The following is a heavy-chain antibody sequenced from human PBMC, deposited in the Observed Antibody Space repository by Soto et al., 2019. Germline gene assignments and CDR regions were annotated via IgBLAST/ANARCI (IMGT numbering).Heavy chain of an antibody. V-gene: IGHV4-34*01. CDR3: ARERGATRINRLDY. CDR1: GGSFSGYY. CDR2: INNSGST. D-gene: IGHD1-26*01. J-gene: IGHJ4*02. Sequence: QVKLQQRGAGLLKPSETLSLTCAVYGGSFSGYYWSWIRQPPGKELEWIGKINNSGSTNYNQSLKSRVSISVETSKNQISLKLSSVTVADSDVYYCARERGATRINRLDYWGQGTLVTVFS.